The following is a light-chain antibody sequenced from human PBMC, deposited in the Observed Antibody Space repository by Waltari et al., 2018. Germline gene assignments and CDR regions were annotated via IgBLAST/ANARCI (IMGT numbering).Light chain of an antibody. CDR3: QQSRGSPPMYT. CDR1: QSISSTY. V-gene: IGKV3-20*01. J-gene: IGKJ2*01. CDR2: GAI. Sequence: EIVLTQSPGTLSLSPGDRATLSCRASQSISSTYLAWYQQKPGQAPRLLISGAINRATGIPDRFSGSGSGTDFTLTISRVEPEDFAVYYCQQSRGSPPMYTFGQGTKLEIK.